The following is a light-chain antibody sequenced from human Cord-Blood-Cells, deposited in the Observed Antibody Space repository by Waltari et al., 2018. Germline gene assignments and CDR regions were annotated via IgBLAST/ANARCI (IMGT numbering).Light chain of an antibody. CDR2: RNN. CDR3: AAWDDSLSGYV. V-gene: IGLV1-47*01. CDR1: SSNLGSTY. J-gene: IGLJ1*01. Sequence: QSVLTQPPSASGTPGQRVTISCSRRSSNLGSTYVYWYQQLPGTAPKLLIYRNNQRPSGVPDRFSGSKSGTSASLAISGLRSEDEADYYCAAWDDSLSGYVFGTGTKVTVL.